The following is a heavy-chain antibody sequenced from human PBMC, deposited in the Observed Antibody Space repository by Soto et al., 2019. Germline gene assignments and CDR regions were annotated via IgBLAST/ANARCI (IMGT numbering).Heavy chain of an antibody. V-gene: IGHV3-30-3*01. CDR1: GFTFSSYA. CDR2: ISYDGSNK. CDR3: ARDVNYYGSGSYYGDDY. J-gene: IGHJ4*02. D-gene: IGHD3-10*01. Sequence: QVQLVESGGGVVQPGRSLRLSCAASGFTFSSYAMHWVRQAPGKGLEWVAVISYDGSNKYYADPVKGRFTISRDNSKNKLYLQMTSLRAEDTAVYYCARDVNYYGSGSYYGDDYWGQGTLVTVSS.